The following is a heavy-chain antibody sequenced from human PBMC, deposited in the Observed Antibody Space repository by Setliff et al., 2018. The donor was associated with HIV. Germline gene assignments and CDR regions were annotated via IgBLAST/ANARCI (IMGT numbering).Heavy chain of an antibody. V-gene: IGHV3-49*04. Sequence: PGGSLRLSCTASGFSFDDYALTWVRQAPGKGLEWVGFIRSKSIGGTTDYGASVNTAYLEISGLKIEDTAVYFCAREFLLGDLSFPANWGQGTLVTVSA. CDR3: AN. CDR1: GFSFDDYA. CDR2: IRSKSIGGTT. J-gene: IGHJ4*02. D-gene: IGHD3-16*02.